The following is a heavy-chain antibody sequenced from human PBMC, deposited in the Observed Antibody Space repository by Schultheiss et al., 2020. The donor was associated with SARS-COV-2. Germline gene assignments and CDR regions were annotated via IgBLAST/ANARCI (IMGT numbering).Heavy chain of an antibody. Sequence: GESLKISCAASGFTFSSYAMSWVRQAPGKGLEWVSAISGSGGSTYYADSVKGRFTISRDNSKNTLYLQMNSLRAEDTAVYYCARASSGWNEATFDPWGQGTLVTVSS. CDR3: ARASSGWNEATFDP. CDR2: ISGSGGST. V-gene: IGHV3-23*01. J-gene: IGHJ5*02. D-gene: IGHD6-19*01. CDR1: GFTFSSYA.